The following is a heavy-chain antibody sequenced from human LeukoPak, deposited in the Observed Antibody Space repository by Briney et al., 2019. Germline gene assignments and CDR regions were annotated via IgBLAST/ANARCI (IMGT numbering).Heavy chain of an antibody. J-gene: IGHJ4*02. Sequence: SQTLSLTCTVSGGSISSGGYYWSWIRQHPGKGLEWIGYIYYSGSTYYNPSLKSRVTISVDTSKNQFSLKLSSVTAADTAVYYCARGTYSSSSVANDYWGQGTLVTVSS. V-gene: IGHV4-31*03. D-gene: IGHD6-6*01. CDR1: GGSISSGGYY. CDR3: ARGTYSSSSVANDY. CDR2: IYYSGST.